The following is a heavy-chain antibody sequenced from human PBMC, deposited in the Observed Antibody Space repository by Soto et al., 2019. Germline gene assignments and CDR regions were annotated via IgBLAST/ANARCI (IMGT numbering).Heavy chain of an antibody. CDR2: IYYSGST. CDR1: GGSISSGDYY. J-gene: IGHJ6*02. V-gene: IGHV4-30-4*01. CDR3: ARDTRETATDSYQYYYYYGMDV. D-gene: IGHD2-15*01. Sequence: KASETLSLTCTVSGGSISSGDYYWSWIRQPPGKGLEWIGYIYYSGSTYYNPSLKSRVTISVDTSKNQFSLKLSSVTAADTAVYYCARDTRETATDSYQYYYYYGMDVWGQGTTVTVSS.